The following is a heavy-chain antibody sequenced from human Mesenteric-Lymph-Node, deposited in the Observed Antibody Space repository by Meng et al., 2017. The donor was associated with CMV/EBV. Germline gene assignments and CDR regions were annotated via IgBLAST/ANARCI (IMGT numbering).Heavy chain of an antibody. D-gene: IGHD1-26*01. V-gene: IGHV3-48*04. Sequence: GESLKISCVVAGFKFDDEAMSWVRQVSGKGLEWVSYIGSSSSPIYYADSVKGRFTISRDNAKNSLYLQMNSLRAEDTAVYYCARDTGSYLWGQGTLVTVSS. CDR2: IGSSSSPI. J-gene: IGHJ5*02. CDR3: ARDTGSYL. CDR1: GFKFDDEA.